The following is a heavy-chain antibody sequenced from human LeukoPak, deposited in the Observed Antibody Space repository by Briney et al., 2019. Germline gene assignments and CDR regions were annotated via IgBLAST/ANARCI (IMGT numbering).Heavy chain of an antibody. V-gene: IGHV3-33*01. J-gene: IGHJ4*02. D-gene: IGHD2-21*02. CDR2: IWYDGSNK. CDR1: GFTFSSYG. Sequence: GRPLRLSCAASGFTFSSYGMHWVRQAPGKGLEWVAVIWYDGSNKYYADSVKGRFTISRDNSKNTLYLQMNSLRAEDTAVYYCARLVVVTATHGYWGQGTLVTVSS. CDR3: ARLVVVTATHGY.